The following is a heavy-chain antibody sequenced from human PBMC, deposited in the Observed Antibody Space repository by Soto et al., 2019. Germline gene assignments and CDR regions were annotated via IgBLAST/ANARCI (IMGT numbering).Heavy chain of an antibody. Sequence: SETLSLTCAVSGGSISSGGYSWSWTRQPPGNGLEWIGYISTSGTTNSNPSLKSRDNLSVDTSKNQLSLDLHSVTATDTAVYYCAREVAAGSNNWFDPWGPGTLVTVSS. CDR1: GGSISSGGYS. V-gene: IGHV4-61*08. CDR3: AREVAAGSNNWFDP. CDR2: ISTSGTT. D-gene: IGHD6-13*01. J-gene: IGHJ5*02.